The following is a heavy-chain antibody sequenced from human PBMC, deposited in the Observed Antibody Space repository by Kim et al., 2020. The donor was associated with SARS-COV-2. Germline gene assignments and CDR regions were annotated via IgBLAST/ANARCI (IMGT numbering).Heavy chain of an antibody. CDR3: ARQRGGREFDY. CDR1: GFTVSRNY. D-gene: IGHD3-16*01. Sequence: GGSLRLSCAASGFTVSRNYMSWVRQAPGKGLEWVSVINSGGSTFYADSVKGRLTISRDNSKNTLYLQMNSLRAEDTAVYYCARQRGGREFDYWGQGTLVTLSS. V-gene: IGHV3-66*04. CDR2: INSGGST. J-gene: IGHJ4*02.